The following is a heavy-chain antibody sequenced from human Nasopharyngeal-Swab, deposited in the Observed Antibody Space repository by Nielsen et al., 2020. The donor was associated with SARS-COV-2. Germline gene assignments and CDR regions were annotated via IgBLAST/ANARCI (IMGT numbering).Heavy chain of an antibody. Sequence: GESLKISCAASGFTFSSYEMNLVRQAPGKGLEGVSYISSSGSTIYYADSVKGRFTISRDNAKNSLYLQMNSLRAEDTAVYYCARDFGFCSSTSCSLLTFDYWGQGTLVTVSS. CDR3: ARDFGFCSSTSCSLLTFDY. D-gene: IGHD2-2*01. J-gene: IGHJ4*02. CDR1: GFTFSSYE. V-gene: IGHV3-48*03. CDR2: ISSSGSTI.